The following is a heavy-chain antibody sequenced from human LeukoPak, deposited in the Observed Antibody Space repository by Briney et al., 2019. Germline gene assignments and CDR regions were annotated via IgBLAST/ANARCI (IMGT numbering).Heavy chain of an antibody. J-gene: IGHJ3*02. CDR1: GYTFTSYY. V-gene: IGHV1-46*01. D-gene: IGHD5-24*01. Sequence: GAAVKVSCKTSGYTFTSYYMHWVRQAPAQGLEWMGIINPSGGSTSYAQKFQGRVTMTRDMSTSTVYMELSSLRSEDTAVYYCARATPRRDGYNCNAFDIWGQGTMVTVSS. CDR2: INPSGGST. CDR3: ARATPRRDGYNCNAFDI.